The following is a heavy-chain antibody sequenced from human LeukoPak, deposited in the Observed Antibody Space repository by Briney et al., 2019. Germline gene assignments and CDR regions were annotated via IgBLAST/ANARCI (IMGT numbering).Heavy chain of an antibody. D-gene: IGHD6-6*01. CDR3: ARVGRGSEYSSSSAWGFVYYYYYMDV. J-gene: IGHJ6*03. Sequence: KPSETLSLTCSVSGASITSYYWTWIRQPPGKGLEWVGSIYYTGNTNYNPSLKSRVTISVDTSKNQSSLKVSSVTAADTAVYYCARVGRGSEYSSSSAWGFVYYYYYMDVWGKGITVTVSS. V-gene: IGHV4-59*12. CDR1: GASITSYY. CDR2: IYYTGNT.